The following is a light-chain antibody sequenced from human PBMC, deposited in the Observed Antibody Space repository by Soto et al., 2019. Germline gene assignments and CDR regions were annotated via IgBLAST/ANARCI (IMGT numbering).Light chain of an antibody. Sequence: QSVLTQPPSASGTPGLRVTISCSGSSSNIGSNTVNWYKQLPGTAPKLPIYFNNQRPSGVPDRFSGSKSGTSASLAISGLQSEDEADYYCAAWDDSLNGQEVFGGGTQLTVL. CDR2: FNN. CDR1: SSNIGSNT. J-gene: IGLJ2*01. CDR3: AAWDDSLNGQEV. V-gene: IGLV1-44*01.